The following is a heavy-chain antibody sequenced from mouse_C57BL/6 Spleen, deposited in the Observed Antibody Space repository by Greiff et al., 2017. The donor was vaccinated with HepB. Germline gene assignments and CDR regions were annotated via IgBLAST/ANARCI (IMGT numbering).Heavy chain of an antibody. Sequence: VQLQQPGAELVRPGSSVKLSCKASGYTFTSYWMDWVKQRPGQGLEWIGNIYPSDSETHYNQKFKDKATLTVDKSSSTAYMQLSSLTSEDSAVYYCARSGRYYGGSPFAYWGQGTLVTVSA. J-gene: IGHJ3*01. CDR1: GYTFTSYW. V-gene: IGHV1-61*01. CDR2: IYPSDSET. D-gene: IGHD1-1*01. CDR3: ARSGRYYGGSPFAY.